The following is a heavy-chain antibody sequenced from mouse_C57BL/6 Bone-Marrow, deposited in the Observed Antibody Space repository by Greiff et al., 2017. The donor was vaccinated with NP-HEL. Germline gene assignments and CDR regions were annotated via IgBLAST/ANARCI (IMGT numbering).Heavy chain of an antibody. D-gene: IGHD2-5*01. V-gene: IGHV1-4*01. CDR3: ARPTYYSNFGFAY. CDR2: INPSSGYT. CDR1: GYTFTSYT. Sequence: VQLQQSGAELARPGASVKMSCKASGYTFTSYTMHWVKQRPGQGLEWIGYINPSSGYTKYNQKFKDKATLTADKSSSTAHMQLSSLTSEDSAVYYCARPTYYSNFGFAYWGQGTLVTVSA. J-gene: IGHJ3*01.